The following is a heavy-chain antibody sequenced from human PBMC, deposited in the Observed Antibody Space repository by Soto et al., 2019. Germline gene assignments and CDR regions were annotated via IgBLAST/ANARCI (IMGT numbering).Heavy chain of an antibody. CDR1: GFTFSSYT. CDR2: ISITSSYI. D-gene: IGHD5-18*01. V-gene: IGHV3-21*01. CDR3: ARGAIRGYSYGYSDY. J-gene: IGHJ4*02. Sequence: GGSLRLSCAASGFTFSSYTMDWFRQTPGKGLQWVSSISITSSYIYYADSVKGRFAISRDNAQNSLYLQMNSLRAEDTAVYYCARGAIRGYSYGYSDYWGQGTLVTVSS.